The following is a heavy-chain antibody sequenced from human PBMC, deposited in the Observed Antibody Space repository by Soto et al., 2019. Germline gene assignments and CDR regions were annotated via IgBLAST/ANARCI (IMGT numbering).Heavy chain of an antibody. CDR1: GGSIGSSSYY. D-gene: IGHD2-2*02. Sequence: QLQLQESGPGLVKPSETLSLTCTVSGGSIGSSSYYWGWIRQPPGKGLEWIGSIYDRGSTDSKPPLKSRLTTSLHTSKIQFSPKLTSVTAADTAVYYCARHSYTSCRTYFDYWGHGTMVTVSS. CDR2: IYDRGST. V-gene: IGHV4-39*01. CDR3: ARHSYTSCRTYFDY. J-gene: IGHJ4*01.